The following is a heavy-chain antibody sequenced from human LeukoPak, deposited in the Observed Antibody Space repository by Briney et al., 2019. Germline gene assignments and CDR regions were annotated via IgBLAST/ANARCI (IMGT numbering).Heavy chain of an antibody. D-gene: IGHD4-23*01. CDR2: IYYSGST. V-gene: IGHV4-59*01. J-gene: IGHJ4*02. CDR1: GGSISSYY. CDR3: ARVGYGGNSDDY. Sequence: PSETLSLTCSFSGGSISSYYWTWIRQPPGKGLGWIGYIYYSGSTNYNPSLKSRVTISVDTSKNQFSLKLSSVTAADTAVYYCARVGYGGNSDDYWGQGTLVTVSS.